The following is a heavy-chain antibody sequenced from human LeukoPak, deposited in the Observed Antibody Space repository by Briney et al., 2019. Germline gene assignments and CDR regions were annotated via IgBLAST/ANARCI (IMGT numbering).Heavy chain of an antibody. V-gene: IGHV4-31*03. J-gene: IGHJ4*02. CDR1: GGSFSNGGYF. CDR2: ISYSGST. CDR3: ASEISGYDYVNSYFDY. Sequence: PSETLSLTCTVSGGSFSNGGYFWSCIRQHPGKGLEWLGSISYSGSTYYNPSLKSRVTISVDTSNNHFSLKLSSVTAADTAVYYCASEISGYDYVNSYFDYWGQGTLVTVSS. D-gene: IGHD5-12*01.